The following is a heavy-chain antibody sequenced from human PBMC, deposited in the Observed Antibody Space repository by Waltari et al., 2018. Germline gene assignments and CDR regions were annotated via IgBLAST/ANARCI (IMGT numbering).Heavy chain of an antibody. CDR1: GYTFTSYY. Sequence: QVQLVQSGAEVKKPGASVKVSCKASGYTFTSYYMHWVRQAPGQGLEWMGIINPSGGSTSYAQKFQGRVTMTRDTSTSTVYMELSSLRSEDTAVYYCARGPTGTVARVYWFDPWGQGTLVTVSS. D-gene: IGHD1-1*01. CDR3: ARGPTGTVARVYWFDP. J-gene: IGHJ5*02. V-gene: IGHV1-46*01. CDR2: INPSGGST.